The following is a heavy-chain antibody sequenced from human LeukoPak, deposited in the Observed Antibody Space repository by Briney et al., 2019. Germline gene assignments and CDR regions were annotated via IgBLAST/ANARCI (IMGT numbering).Heavy chain of an antibody. J-gene: IGHJ4*02. Sequence: PGGSLRLSCAASGFTFSNYEMNWVRQAPGKGLQWVSSISSSGSYISYADSVKGRFTISRDNAKNSLYLQMNSLRAEDTAVYYCARRRTTVTTSLDYWGQGTLVTVSS. V-gene: IGHV3-21*01. CDR1: GFTFSNYE. D-gene: IGHD4-17*01. CDR2: ISSSGSYI. CDR3: ARRRTTVTTSLDY.